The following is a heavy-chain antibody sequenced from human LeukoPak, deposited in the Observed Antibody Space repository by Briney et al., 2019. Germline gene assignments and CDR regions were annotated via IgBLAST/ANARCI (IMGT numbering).Heavy chain of an antibody. J-gene: IGHJ5*02. CDR2: IYTSGST. CDR3: ARAEHSSDWATNWFDP. D-gene: IGHD5-24*01. V-gene: IGHV4-61*02. CDR1: GGSISSGSYY. Sequence: PSETLSLTCTVSGGSISSGSYYWSWIRQPAGKGLEWIGRIYTSGSTNYNPSLKSRVTISVDPSKNQFSLKLSSVTAADTAVYYCARAEHSSDWATNWFDPWGQGALVTVSS.